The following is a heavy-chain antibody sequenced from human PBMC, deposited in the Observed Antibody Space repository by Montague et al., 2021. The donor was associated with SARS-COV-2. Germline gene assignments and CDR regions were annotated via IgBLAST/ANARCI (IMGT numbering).Heavy chain of an antibody. Sequence: SETLSLTCSVSGDSISSSYWSWIRQPPGKGLEWIGYIYHYGSANYNSYLKSRVTMSVDTSKNKFSLKLSSVTAAGTAVCYCARRADWDWYYFDYWGQGTLVTVSS. J-gene: IGHJ4*02. D-gene: IGHD3-9*01. V-gene: IGHV4-59*08. CDR1: GDSISSSY. CDR3: ARRADWDWYYFDY. CDR2: IYHYGSA.